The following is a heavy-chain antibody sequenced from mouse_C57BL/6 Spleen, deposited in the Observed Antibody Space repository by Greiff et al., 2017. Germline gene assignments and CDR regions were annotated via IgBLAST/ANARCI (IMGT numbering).Heavy chain of an antibody. CDR1: GYAFSSYW. CDR3: ARFYYDYDGWYFDV. V-gene: IGHV1-80*01. D-gene: IGHD2-4*01. Sequence: QVQLQQSGAELVKPGASVKISCKASGYAFSSYWMNWVKQRPGKGLEWIGQIYPGDGDTNYNGKFKGKATLTADKSSSTAYMQLSSLTSEDSAVYFCARFYYDYDGWYFDVWGTGTTVTVSS. J-gene: IGHJ1*03. CDR2: IYPGDGDT.